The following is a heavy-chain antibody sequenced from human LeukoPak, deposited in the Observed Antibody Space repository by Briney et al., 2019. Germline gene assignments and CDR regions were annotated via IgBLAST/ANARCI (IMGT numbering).Heavy chain of an antibody. CDR3: ARDHSWSLYYDILTGYPSFDY. V-gene: IGHV3-7*01. D-gene: IGHD3-9*01. Sequence: GGPLRLSCAASGFTFTTNWMTWVRQAPGKGLEWVATINQDGSEKYYVDSVKGRFTISRDNAKNSLYLQMNSLRAGDTAVYYCARDHSWSLYYDILTGYPSFDYWGQGTLVTVSS. J-gene: IGHJ4*02. CDR1: GFTFTTNW. CDR2: INQDGSEK.